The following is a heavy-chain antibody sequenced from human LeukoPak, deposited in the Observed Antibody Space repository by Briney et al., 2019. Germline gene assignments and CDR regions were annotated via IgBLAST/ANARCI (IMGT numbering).Heavy chain of an antibody. CDR1: GGSISTYY. CDR2: ISYSGST. D-gene: IGHD3-10*01. Sequence: PSETLFLTCIVSGGSISTYYWSWIRQPPGKGLEWIGYISYSGSTNYNPSLKSRVTISVDTSKNQFSLKLSSVTAADTAVYYCARAGPYGSGSYYDYWGQGTLVTVSS. J-gene: IGHJ4*02. V-gene: IGHV4-59*01. CDR3: ARAGPYGSGSYYDY.